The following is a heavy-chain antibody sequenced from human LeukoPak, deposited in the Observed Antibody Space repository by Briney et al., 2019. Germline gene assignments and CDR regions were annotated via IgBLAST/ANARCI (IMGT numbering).Heavy chain of an antibody. J-gene: IGHJ3*02. Sequence: GRSLRLSCAASGFTFDDYAMHWVRQAPGKGLEWVSGISWNSGSIGYADSVKGRFTISRDNAKNSLYLQMNSLRAEDTALYYCAKEEITIFGVAFGAFDIWGQGTMVTVSS. D-gene: IGHD3-3*01. V-gene: IGHV3-9*01. CDR3: AKEEITIFGVAFGAFDI. CDR1: GFTFDDYA. CDR2: ISWNSGSI.